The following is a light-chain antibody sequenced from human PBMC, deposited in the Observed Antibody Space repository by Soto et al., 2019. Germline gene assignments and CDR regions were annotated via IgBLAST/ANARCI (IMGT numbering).Light chain of an antibody. CDR1: QSISSW. V-gene: IGKV1-5*01. Sequence: DIQMTQSPSTLSASVGDRVTITCRASQSISSWLAWYQQKLGRAPRLLIYDASSLESGAPSRFSGSGYGTDFTLAISSLQPEDFATYYCQQLNSYPLTFGGGTKVDIK. CDR3: QQLNSYPLT. CDR2: DAS. J-gene: IGKJ4*01.